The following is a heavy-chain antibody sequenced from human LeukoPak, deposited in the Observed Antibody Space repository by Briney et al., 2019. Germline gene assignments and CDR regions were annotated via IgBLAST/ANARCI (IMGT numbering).Heavy chain of an antibody. J-gene: IGHJ4*02. V-gene: IGHV4-61*02. CDR1: GASISSGSYY. D-gene: IGHD6-19*01. CDR3: ASSTYSSGSDY. Sequence: QVQLQESGPGLGKPSQTLSLTCTVSGASISSGSYYWSWMRPAAGKGRAWIGRTYTSGSTNYNPSLKSRVTISVDTSKNQFSLKLSSVTAADTAVYYCASSTYSSGSDYWGQGTLVTVSS. CDR2: TYTSGST.